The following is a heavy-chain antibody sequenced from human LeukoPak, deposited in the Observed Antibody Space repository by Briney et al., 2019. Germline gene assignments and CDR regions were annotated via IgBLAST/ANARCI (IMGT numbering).Heavy chain of an antibody. CDR1: GASFSSGQY. CDR3: ARGPDGRAYYAFDI. D-gene: IGHD1-14*01. J-gene: IGHJ3*02. Sequence: SETLSLTCAVFGASFSSGQYWSWIRQPPGKGLGWIGEINHSGSSNYNPALKSRVTISVDTSKNQFSLKLSSVTAADTAVYYCARGPDGRAYYAFDIWGQGTMVTVSS. V-gene: IGHV4-34*01. CDR2: INHSGSS.